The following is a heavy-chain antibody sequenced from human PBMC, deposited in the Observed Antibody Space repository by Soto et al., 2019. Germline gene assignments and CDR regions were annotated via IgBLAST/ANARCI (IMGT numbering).Heavy chain of an antibody. V-gene: IGHV6-1*01. D-gene: IGHD2-15*01. J-gene: IGHJ3*01. CDR1: GDSFSSNGVA. CDR3: ERGKYSGFDV. Sequence: SQTLSLTCAISGDSFSSNGVAWNWIRQSPSRGLEWLGRTYYRSKWYNDYAVSVKSRITVNPDTSKNQFSLQLSSVTPEDTAVSYCERGKYSGFDVWGQGTMVTVSS. CDR2: TYYRSKWYN.